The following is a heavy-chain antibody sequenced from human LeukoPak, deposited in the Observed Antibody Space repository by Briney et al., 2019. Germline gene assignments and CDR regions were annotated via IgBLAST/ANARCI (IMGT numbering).Heavy chain of an antibody. CDR2: ISSSGSTI. CDR1: GFTFSDYY. Sequence: GGSLRLSCAASGFTFSDYYMSWIRQAPGKGLEWVSYISSSGSTIYYADSVKGRFTISRDNVKNSLYLQMNSLRAEDTAVYYCATFVSAAAPLFDYWGQGTLATVSS. CDR3: ATFVSAAAPLFDY. J-gene: IGHJ4*02. V-gene: IGHV3-11*04. D-gene: IGHD2-15*01.